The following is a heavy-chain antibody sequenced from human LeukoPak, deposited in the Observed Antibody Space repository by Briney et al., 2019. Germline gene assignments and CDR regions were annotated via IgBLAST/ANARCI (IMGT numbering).Heavy chain of an antibody. CDR3: ARDSGSYYGAFDI. CDR1: GFTFSRYG. CDR2: IYSGGST. Sequence: GGSLRLSCAASGFTFSRYGMHWVRQAPGKGLEWVSVIYSGGSTYYADSVKGRFTISRDNSKNTLYLQMNSLRAEDTAVYYCARDSGSYYGAFDIWGQGTMVTVSS. V-gene: IGHV3-66*01. D-gene: IGHD1-26*01. J-gene: IGHJ3*02.